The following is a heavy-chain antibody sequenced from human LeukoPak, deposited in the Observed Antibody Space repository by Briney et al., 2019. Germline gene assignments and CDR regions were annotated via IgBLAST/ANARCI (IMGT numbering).Heavy chain of an antibody. J-gene: IGHJ6*03. V-gene: IGHV3-53*01. CDR1: GFTFGDYA. D-gene: IGHD5-24*01. CDR3: ARDRSDGNYYMVV. Sequence: GGSLRLSCTGSGFTFGDYAMSWVRQAPGKGLEWVSVIYGGGSTSYADSVKGRFTISRDNSKNTLYLQMNSLRADDTAVYYCARDRSDGNYYMVVWGKGTTVIVSS. CDR2: IYGGGST.